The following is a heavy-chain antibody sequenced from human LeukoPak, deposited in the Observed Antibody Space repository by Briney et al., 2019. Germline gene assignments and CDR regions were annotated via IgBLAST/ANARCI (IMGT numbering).Heavy chain of an antibody. J-gene: IGHJ4*02. Sequence: ASVKVSCKASGYTFTGYYMHWVRQAPGQGLEWMGWINPNSGGTNYAQKFQGRVTMTRDTSTSTAYMELRSLRSDDTAVYYCARDREWEQPDYWGQGTLVTVSS. D-gene: IGHD1-26*01. V-gene: IGHV1-2*02. CDR3: ARDREWEQPDY. CDR2: INPNSGGT. CDR1: GYTFTGYY.